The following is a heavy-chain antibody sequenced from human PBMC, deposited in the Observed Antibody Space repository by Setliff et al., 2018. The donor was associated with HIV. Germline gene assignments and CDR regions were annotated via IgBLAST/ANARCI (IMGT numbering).Heavy chain of an antibody. CDR2: IIPIFGTA. J-gene: IGHJ4*02. D-gene: IGHD3-3*01. V-gene: IGHV1-69*13. Sequence: GASVKVSCKASGGTFSSYAISWVRQAPGQGLEWMGGIIPIFGTANYAQKFQGRVTITADESTSTAYMELSSLRSEDTAVYYCATPDYNFLRGVNVWYFDYWGQGTLVTVSS. CDR1: GGTFSSYA. CDR3: ATPDYNFLRGVNVWYFDY.